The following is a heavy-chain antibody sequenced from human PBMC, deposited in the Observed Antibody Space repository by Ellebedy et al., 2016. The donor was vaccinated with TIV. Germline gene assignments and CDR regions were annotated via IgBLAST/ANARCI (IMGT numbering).Heavy chain of an antibody. D-gene: IGHD2-15*01. V-gene: IGHV4-59*08. J-gene: IGHJ4*02. CDR2: IYYSGST. Sequence: ESLKISCTVSGGSISSYYWSWIRQPPGKGLEWIGYIYYSGSTKYNPSLKSRVTISVDTSRHQFSLKLIPVTAADTAVYYCARHMEFCSGGSCSLDYWGQGTLVTVSS. CDR1: GGSISSYY. CDR3: ARHMEFCSGGSCSLDY.